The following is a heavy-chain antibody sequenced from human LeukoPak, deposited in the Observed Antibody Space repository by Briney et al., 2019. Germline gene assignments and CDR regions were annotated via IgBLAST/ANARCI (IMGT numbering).Heavy chain of an antibody. CDR2: IYYSGST. V-gene: IGHV4-59*01. J-gene: IGHJ4*02. D-gene: IGHD5-18*01. CDR3: ARVSIQLWLRNSYYFDY. Sequence: PSETLSLTCTVSGGSISSYYWSWIRQPPGKGLEWIGYIYYSGSTNYNPSLKSRVTISVDTSKHQFSLKLSSVTAADTAVYYCARVSIQLWLRNSYYFDYWGQGTLVTVSS. CDR1: GGSISSYY.